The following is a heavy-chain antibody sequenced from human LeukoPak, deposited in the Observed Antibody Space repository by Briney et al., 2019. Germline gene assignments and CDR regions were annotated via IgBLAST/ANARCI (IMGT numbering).Heavy chain of an antibody. Sequence: GGSLRLSCAASGFTFSSYGMHWVRQAPGKGLEWVAVIWYDGSNKYYADSVKGRFTISRDNSKNTLYLQMNSLRAEDTAVYYCARASYSSGWYVGYWGQGTLVTVSS. J-gene: IGHJ4*02. CDR2: IWYDGSNK. CDR3: ARASYSSGWYVGY. V-gene: IGHV3-33*01. D-gene: IGHD6-19*01. CDR1: GFTFSSYG.